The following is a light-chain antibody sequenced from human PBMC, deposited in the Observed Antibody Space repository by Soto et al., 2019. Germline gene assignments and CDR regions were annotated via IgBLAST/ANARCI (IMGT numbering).Light chain of an antibody. CDR3: QQYGSSPWT. V-gene: IGKV3-20*01. CDR2: DAS. Sequence: EIVLTQSPGTLSLSPGERATLSCRASQSVSSSSLAWYQQKPGQAPRLLIYDASSRATGIPDRFSGSGSGTDFPLTISRLEPEDFAVYYWQQYGSSPWTFGQGTKVEIK. CDR1: QSVSSSS. J-gene: IGKJ1*01.